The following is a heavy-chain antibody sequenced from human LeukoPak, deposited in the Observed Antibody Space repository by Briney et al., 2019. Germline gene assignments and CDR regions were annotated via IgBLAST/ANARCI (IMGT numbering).Heavy chain of an antibody. J-gene: IGHJ4*02. V-gene: IGHV3-9*01. D-gene: IGHD6-19*01. CDR1: GFTFDDYA. Sequence: GGSLRLSCAASGFTFDDYAMHWVRQAPGKGLEWVSGISWNSGSIGYADSVKGRFTISRDNAKNSLYLQMNSLRAEDTALYYCAKAAYSSGWYLDYWGQGTLVTVSS. CDR2: ISWNSGSI. CDR3: AKAAYSSGWYLDY.